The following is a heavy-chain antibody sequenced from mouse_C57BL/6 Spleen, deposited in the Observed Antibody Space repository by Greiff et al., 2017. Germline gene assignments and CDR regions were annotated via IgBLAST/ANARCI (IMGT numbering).Heavy chain of an antibody. Sequence: VQLQQSGPELVKPGASVKMSCKASGYTFTNYYMHWVKQSHGKSLEWIGNINPNNGGTSYNQKFKGKATLTVDKSSSNAYMELRSLTSEDSAVYYCASMVVVPFDYWGQGTTLTVSS. V-gene: IGHV1-22*01. CDR2: INPNNGGT. CDR3: ASMVVVPFDY. CDR1: GYTFTNYY. J-gene: IGHJ2*01. D-gene: IGHD1-1*02.